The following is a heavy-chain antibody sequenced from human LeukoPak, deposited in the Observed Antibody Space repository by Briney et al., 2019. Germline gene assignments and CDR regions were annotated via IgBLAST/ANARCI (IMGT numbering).Heavy chain of an antibody. CDR3: AREVDSSQVAEYFQH. D-gene: IGHD3-22*01. V-gene: IGHV3-7*01. CDR1: GFTFSSYA. CDR2: VKQDGSEK. Sequence: PGGSLRLSCAASGFTFSSYAMTWVRQAPGKGLEWVANVKQDGSEKYYVDSVKGRFTISRDNAKNSLYLQMNSLRAEDTAVYYCAREVDSSQVAEYFQHWGQGTLVTVSS. J-gene: IGHJ1*01.